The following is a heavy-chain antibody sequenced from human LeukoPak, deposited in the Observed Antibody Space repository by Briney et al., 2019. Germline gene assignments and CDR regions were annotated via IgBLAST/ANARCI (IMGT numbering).Heavy chain of an antibody. CDR2: IYYSGST. V-gene: IGHV4-59*12. Sequence: SETLSLTCTVSGGSISNYYWTWIRQPPGKGLEWIGYIYYSGSTNYNPSLKSRVTISVDTSKNQFSLKLTSVTAADTAVYYCARPNHKDHCSSTSCYRYFDYWSQGTQVTVSS. CDR1: GGSISNYY. D-gene: IGHD2-2*02. CDR3: ARPNHKDHCSSTSCYRYFDY. J-gene: IGHJ4*02.